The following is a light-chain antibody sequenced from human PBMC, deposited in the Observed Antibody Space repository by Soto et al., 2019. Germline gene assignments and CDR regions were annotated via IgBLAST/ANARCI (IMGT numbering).Light chain of an antibody. CDR1: QRVSSY. CDR2: DAS. J-gene: IGKJ1*01. CDR3: HQRQSWPRT. Sequence: EIVLTQSPATLSLSPGERATLSCRASQRVSSYLARYQQKPGQAPRVLIYDASNRATGIPARFSGSGSGTDFTLTITDVQPEDFALYYCHQRQSWPRTFGQGT. V-gene: IGKV3-11*01.